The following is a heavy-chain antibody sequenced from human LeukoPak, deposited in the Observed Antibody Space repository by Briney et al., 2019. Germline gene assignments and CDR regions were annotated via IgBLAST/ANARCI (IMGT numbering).Heavy chain of an antibody. V-gene: IGHV1-2*02. J-gene: IGHJ4*02. D-gene: IGHD5-12*01. Sequence: ASVKVSYKTSGYTFTAYYMHWVRQAPGQGLEWMGWINPNSGGTNYAQKFQGRVTMTRDTSISTAYMELSRLRSDDTAVYYCARGLGYSGYDFDYWGQGTLVTVSS. CDR3: ARGLGYSGYDFDY. CDR1: GYTFTAYY. CDR2: INPNSGGT.